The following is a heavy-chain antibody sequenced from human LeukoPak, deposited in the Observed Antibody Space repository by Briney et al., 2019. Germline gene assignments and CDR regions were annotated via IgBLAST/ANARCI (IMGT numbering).Heavy chain of an antibody. J-gene: IGHJ4*02. Sequence: SETLSLTCAVYGGSFSGYYWSWIRQPPGKGLEWIGEINHSGSTNYNPSLKSRVTISVDTSKNQFSLKLSSVTAADTAVYYCARDTGTYLDYWGQGTLVTVSS. CDR1: GGSFSGYY. D-gene: IGHD1-1*01. V-gene: IGHV4-34*01. CDR2: INHSGST. CDR3: ARDTGTYLDY.